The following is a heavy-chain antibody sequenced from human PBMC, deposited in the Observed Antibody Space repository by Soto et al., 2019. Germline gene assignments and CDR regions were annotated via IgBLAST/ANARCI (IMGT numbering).Heavy chain of an antibody. Sequence: PGGSLRLSCAASGFTFSSYAMSWVRQAPGKGLEWVSAISSSGGSTYYADSVKGRFTISRDNSKNTLYLQMNSLRAGDTAVYYCAKSRWLVPYYFDYWGQGTLVTVSS. CDR1: GFTFSSYA. D-gene: IGHD6-19*01. J-gene: IGHJ4*02. CDR3: AKSRWLVPYYFDY. CDR2: ISSSGGST. V-gene: IGHV3-23*01.